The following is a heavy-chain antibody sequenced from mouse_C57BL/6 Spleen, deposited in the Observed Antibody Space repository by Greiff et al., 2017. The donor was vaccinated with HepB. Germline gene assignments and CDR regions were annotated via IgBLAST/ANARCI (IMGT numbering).Heavy chain of an antibody. D-gene: IGHD3-2*02. CDR2: IDPSDSYT. Sequence: QVQLQQSGAELVMPGASVKLSCKASGYTFTSYWMHWVKQRPGQGLEWIGEIDPSDSYTNYNQKFKGKSTLTVDKSSSTAYMQLSSLTSEDSAVYYCARSRQLRLREYYYAMDYWGQGTSVTVSS. V-gene: IGHV1-69*01. CDR3: ARSRQLRLREYYYAMDY. J-gene: IGHJ4*01. CDR1: GYTFTSYW.